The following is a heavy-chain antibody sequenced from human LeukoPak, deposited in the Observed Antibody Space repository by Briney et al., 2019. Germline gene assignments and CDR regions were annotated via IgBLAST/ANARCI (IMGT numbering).Heavy chain of an antibody. D-gene: IGHD6-19*01. V-gene: IGHV4-59*01. Sequence: SETLSLTCTASGGSISSYYWSWIRQPPGKGLEWIGYIYYSGSTNYNPSLKSRVTISVDTSKNQFSLKLSSVTAADTAVYYCARGYSSGWSLGTFDIWGQGTMVTVSS. CDR2: IYYSGST. J-gene: IGHJ3*02. CDR1: GGSISSYY. CDR3: ARGYSSGWSLGTFDI.